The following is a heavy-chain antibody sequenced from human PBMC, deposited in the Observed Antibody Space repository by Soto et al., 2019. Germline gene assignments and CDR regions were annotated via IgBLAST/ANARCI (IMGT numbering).Heavy chain of an antibody. Sequence: VQLLESGGGLVQPGGSLRLSCAASGFTFSSYGMHWVRQAPGKGLEWVAVISYDGSNKYYADSVKGRFTISRDNSKNTLYLQMNSLRAEDTAVYYCAKDGGGSWTGYFDYWGQGTLVTVSS. CDR2: ISYDGSNK. CDR3: AKDGGGSWTGYFDY. V-gene: IGHV3-30*18. D-gene: IGHD2-15*01. J-gene: IGHJ4*02. CDR1: GFTFSSYG.